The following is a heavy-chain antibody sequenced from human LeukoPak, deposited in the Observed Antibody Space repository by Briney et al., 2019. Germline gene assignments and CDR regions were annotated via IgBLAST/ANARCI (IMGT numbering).Heavy chain of an antibody. Sequence: GWALRLSCAASGFTFSDYYMSGMRQPPGKGLEWMSYISGTTTYKDYAPSVRGRFTISSDNAKRALYLQINSLTDDDTHVCFFFRDTQVRWYRGWFATWGQGALVTVSS. CDR1: GFTFSDYY. V-gene: IGHV3-11*05. J-gene: IGHJ5*02. CDR3: FRDTQVRWYRGWFAT. CDR2: ISGTTTYK. D-gene: IGHD3-10*01.